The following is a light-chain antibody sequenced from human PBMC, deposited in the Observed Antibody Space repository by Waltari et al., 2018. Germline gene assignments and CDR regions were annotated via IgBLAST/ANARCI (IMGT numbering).Light chain of an antibody. J-gene: IGKJ1*01. V-gene: IGKV3-15*01. CDR3: QQYNNWPPWT. CDR2: GAS. CDR1: QTVSSN. Sequence: ETELTQSPATLSVSPGERVTLSCRASQTVSSNLAWYQQKPGQVPRLLVYGASIRATGIPARFSGSGSGTQFTLTISSLQSEDFAVYYCQQYNNWPPWTFGQGTKVEIK.